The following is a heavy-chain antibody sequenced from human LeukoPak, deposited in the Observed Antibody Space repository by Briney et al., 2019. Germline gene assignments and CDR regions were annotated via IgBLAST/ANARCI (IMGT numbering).Heavy chain of an antibody. Sequence: GGSLRLSCAASGFTFSNGWMSWVRQAPGKGLEWVGRIKSKTDGGTTGYAAPVKGRFTISRDDSKNTLYLQMNRLKTEDTAVYYCTTDLGYSYGYTYFDYWGQGALVTVSS. CDR3: TTDLGYSYGYTYFDY. CDR1: GFTFSNGW. V-gene: IGHV3-15*01. J-gene: IGHJ4*02. D-gene: IGHD5-18*01. CDR2: IKSKTDGGTT.